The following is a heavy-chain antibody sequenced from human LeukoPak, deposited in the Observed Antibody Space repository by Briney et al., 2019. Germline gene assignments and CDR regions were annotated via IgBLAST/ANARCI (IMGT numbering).Heavy chain of an antibody. CDR1: GFTFSNAW. CDR3: TTDRGVTTLAYYYYMDV. D-gene: IGHD3-10*01. V-gene: IGHV3-15*01. Sequence: GGSLRLSCAASGFTFSNAWMSWVRQAPGKGLGWVGRIKSKTDGGTTDYAAPVKGRFTISRDDSKNTLYLQMNSLKTEDTAVYYCTTDRGVTTLAYYYYMDVWGKGTTVTVSS. J-gene: IGHJ6*03. CDR2: IKSKTDGGTT.